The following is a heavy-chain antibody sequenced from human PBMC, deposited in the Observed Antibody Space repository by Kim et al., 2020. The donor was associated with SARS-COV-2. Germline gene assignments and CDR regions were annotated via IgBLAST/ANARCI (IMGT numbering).Heavy chain of an antibody. J-gene: IGHJ3*02. CDR3: ARGFFDKRGFSNAFDI. D-gene: IGHD3-22*01. Sequence: PSLKSRVTLSVDTSKNQFSLRINSVTAADTAMYYCARGFFDKRGFSNAFDIWGQGRMVIVSS. V-gene: IGHV4-59*09.